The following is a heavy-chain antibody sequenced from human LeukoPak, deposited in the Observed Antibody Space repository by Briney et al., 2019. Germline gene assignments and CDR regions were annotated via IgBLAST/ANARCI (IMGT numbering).Heavy chain of an antibody. CDR1: GFTFSSYA. CDR3: AKDFRIGYSAHFDY. V-gene: IGHV3-23*01. J-gene: IGHJ4*02. CDR2: LSDSGGST. D-gene: IGHD2-15*01. Sequence: GGSLRLSCAASGFTFSSYAMSWVRQAPGKGLEWVSALSDSGGSTYYADSVKGRFSISRDNSKNTLYLQMDSLRGEDTAVYYCAKDFRIGYSAHFDYWGQGALVTVSS.